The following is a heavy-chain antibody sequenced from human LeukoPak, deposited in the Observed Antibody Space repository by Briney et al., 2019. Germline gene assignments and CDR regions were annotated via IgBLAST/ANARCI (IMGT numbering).Heavy chain of an antibody. J-gene: IGHJ6*02. V-gene: IGHV1-8*01. CDR1: GYTFTSYD. D-gene: IGHD2-15*01. CDR2: MNPNSGNT. CDR3: ARGRRQRKCSGGSCYRSYYYYGMDV. Sequence: ASVKVSCKASGYTFTSYDINWVRQATGQGLEWMGWMNPNSGNTGYAQKFQGRVTMTRNTSISTAYMELSSLRSEDTAVYYCARGRRQRKCSGGSCYRSYYYYGMDVWGQGTTVTVSS.